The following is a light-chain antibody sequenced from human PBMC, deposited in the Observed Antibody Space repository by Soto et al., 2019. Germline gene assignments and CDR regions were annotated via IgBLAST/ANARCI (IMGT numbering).Light chain of an antibody. CDR2: DAS. V-gene: IGKV3-11*01. CDR1: QSVGTY. J-gene: IGKJ1*01. Sequence: EIVLTQSPATLSLSPGERATLSCRASQSVGTYLAWYQQKPGQAPRLLISDASNRATGIPARFSGAGSGTDFTLTISSVEPEDFAVYYCQHRTNWPTWTFGQGTKVEIK. CDR3: QHRTNWPTWT.